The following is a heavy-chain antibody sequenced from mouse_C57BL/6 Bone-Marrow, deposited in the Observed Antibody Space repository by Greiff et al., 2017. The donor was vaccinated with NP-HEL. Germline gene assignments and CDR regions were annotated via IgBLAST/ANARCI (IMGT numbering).Heavy chain of an antibody. V-gene: IGHV14-4*01. CDR2: IDPENGDT. J-gene: IGHJ3*01. D-gene: IGHD2-5*01. Sequence: VQLQQSGAELVRPGASVKLSCTASGFNIKDDYMHWVKQRPEQGLEWIGWIDPENGDTEYASKFQGKATITADTSSNTAYLQLSSLTSEHTAVDYCTTASTYSNYVCFAYWGQGTLVTVSA. CDR1: GFNIKDDY. CDR3: TTASTYSNYVCFAY.